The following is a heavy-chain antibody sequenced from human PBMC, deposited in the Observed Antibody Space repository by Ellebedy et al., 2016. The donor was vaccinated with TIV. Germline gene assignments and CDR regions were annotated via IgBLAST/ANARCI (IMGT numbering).Heavy chain of an antibody. CDR2: ISSSSSYI. Sequence: GGSLRLSXAASGFTFSSYSMNWVRQAPGKGLEWVSSISSSSSYIYYADSVKGRFTISRDNAKNSLYLQMNSLRAEDTAVYYCARPRGRRDGYNGFAFDIWGQGTMVTVSS. J-gene: IGHJ3*02. D-gene: IGHD5-24*01. CDR3: ARPRGRRDGYNGFAFDI. V-gene: IGHV3-21*04. CDR1: GFTFSSYS.